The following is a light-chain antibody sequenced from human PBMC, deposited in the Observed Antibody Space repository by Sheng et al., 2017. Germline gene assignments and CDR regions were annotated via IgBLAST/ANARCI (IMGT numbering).Light chain of an antibody. CDR2: DAS. CDR1: QSVSGN. V-gene: IGKV3-15*01. CDR3: QQYNNRART. J-gene: IGKJ1*01. Sequence: ETVMTQSPATLSVSPGETATLSCRASQSVSGNLAWYQHKPGQAPRLLIYDASIRATGVPARFSGSGSGTEFTLTINSLQSEDLAIYYCQQYNNRARTFGPGTKVENK.